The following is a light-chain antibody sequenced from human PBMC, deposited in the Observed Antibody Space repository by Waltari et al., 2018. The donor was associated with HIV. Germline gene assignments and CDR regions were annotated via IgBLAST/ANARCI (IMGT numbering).Light chain of an antibody. J-gene: IGLJ2*01. CDR1: SSNIGSSP. Sequence: QSELPQPPSASGTPRQRVTISCSGSSSNIGSSPVNWYQQLPGTAPKLLIYANHQRPSGVPDRFSGSQSDTSASLAIGGLQSEDEADYYCATWDASLSGPVFGGGTKLTVL. CDR3: ATWDASLSGPV. CDR2: ANH. V-gene: IGLV1-44*01.